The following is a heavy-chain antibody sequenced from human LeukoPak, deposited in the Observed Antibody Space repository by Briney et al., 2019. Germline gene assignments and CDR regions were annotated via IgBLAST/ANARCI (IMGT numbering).Heavy chain of an antibody. V-gene: IGHV1-2*02. CDR1: GYTFTSYY. J-gene: IGHJ5*02. CDR2: INPNSGGT. D-gene: IGHD2-2*02. Sequence: ASVKVSCKASGYTFTSYYMHWVRQAPGQGLEWMGWINPNSGGTNYAQKFQGRVTMTRDTSISTAYMELSRLRSDDTAVYYCARGDVVVPAAIRRNPPLGPWGQGTLVTVSS. CDR3: ARGDVVVPAAIRRNPPLGP.